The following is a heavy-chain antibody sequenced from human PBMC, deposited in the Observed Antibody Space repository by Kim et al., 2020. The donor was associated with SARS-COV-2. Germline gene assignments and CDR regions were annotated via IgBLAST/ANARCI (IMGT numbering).Heavy chain of an antibody. Sequence: GGSLRLSCAASGFTFSSYGMHWVRQAPGKGLEWVAVISYDGSNKYYADSVKGRITISRDNSKNTLYLQMNSLRAEETAVYYCAKDWTEYVWRLCYHWG. D-gene: IGHD2-15*01. CDR2: ISYDGSNK. V-gene: IGHV3-30*18. CDR1: GFTFSSYG. CDR3: AKDWTEYVWRLCYH. J-gene: IGHJ1*01.